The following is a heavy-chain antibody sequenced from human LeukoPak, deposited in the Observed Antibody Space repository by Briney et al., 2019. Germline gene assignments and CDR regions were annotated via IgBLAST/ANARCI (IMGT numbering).Heavy chain of an antibody. CDR2: IYYSGST. Sequence: PSETLSLTGTVSGGPIWSYYWSWIRQPPGKGLEWIGYIYYSGSTNYNPSLKSRVTISVATSQNQISLKLSSVTAADMAVYYCARDNGGGDGYNLSFDYWGQGTLVTVSS. J-gene: IGHJ4*02. CDR3: ARDNGGGDGYNLSFDY. D-gene: IGHD5-24*01. CDR1: GGPIWSYY. V-gene: IGHV4-59*01.